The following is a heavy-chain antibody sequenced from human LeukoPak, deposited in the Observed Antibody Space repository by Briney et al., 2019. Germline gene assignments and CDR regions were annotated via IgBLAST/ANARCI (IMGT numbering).Heavy chain of an antibody. CDR3: AREWIDVGAAFDI. J-gene: IGHJ3*02. CDR2: INPNSGGT. Sequence: ASVKVSCKASGYTFTGYYMHWVRQAPGQGLEWMGWINPNSGGTNYAQKFQGWVTMTRDTSISTAYMELSRLRSDDTAVYYCAREWIDVGAAFDIWGQGTMVTVSS. D-gene: IGHD2-2*03. V-gene: IGHV1-2*04. CDR1: GYTFTGYY.